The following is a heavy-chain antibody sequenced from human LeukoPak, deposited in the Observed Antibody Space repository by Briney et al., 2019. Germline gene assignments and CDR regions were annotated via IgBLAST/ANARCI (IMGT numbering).Heavy chain of an antibody. J-gene: IGHJ4*02. CDR3: ARVSPGYKLSDY. V-gene: IGHV1-46*01. Sequence: ASVKVSCEASGYTFTSYYMHWVRQAPGQGLEWMGIINPSGGSTSYAQKFQGRVTMTRDMSTSTVYMELSSLRSEDTAVYYCARVSPGYKLSDYWGQGTLVTVSS. CDR1: GYTFTSYY. D-gene: IGHD5-24*01. CDR2: INPSGGST.